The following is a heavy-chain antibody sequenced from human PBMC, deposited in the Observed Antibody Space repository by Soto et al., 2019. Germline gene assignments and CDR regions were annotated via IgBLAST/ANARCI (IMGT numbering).Heavy chain of an antibody. CDR3: ARAPSYYDFWSGLFWFDP. D-gene: IGHD3-3*01. CDR2: IYYSGST. J-gene: IGHJ5*02. CDR1: GGSISSGGYY. V-gene: IGHV4-31*03. Sequence: SETLSLTCTVSGGSISSGGYYWSWIRQHPGKGLEWIGFIYYSGSTYYNPSLKSRVTISVDTSKNQFSLKLSSVTAADTAVYYCARAPSYYDFWSGLFWFDPWGQGTLVTVSS.